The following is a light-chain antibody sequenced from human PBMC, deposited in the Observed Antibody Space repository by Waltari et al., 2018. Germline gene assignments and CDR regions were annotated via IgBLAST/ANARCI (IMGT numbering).Light chain of an antibody. CDR2: DVS. J-gene: IGKJ5*01. CDR1: QSVSTS. Sequence: IGFTLSPVTVSLSPVDIATLLCRASQSVSTSLGWYQQKPGQAPRLLIYDVSSRATDIPARFSGSGSGTDFTLTISSLEPEDFAVYYCQQRSNWPSITFGQGTRLEIK. V-gene: IGKV3-11*01. CDR3: QQRSNWPSIT.